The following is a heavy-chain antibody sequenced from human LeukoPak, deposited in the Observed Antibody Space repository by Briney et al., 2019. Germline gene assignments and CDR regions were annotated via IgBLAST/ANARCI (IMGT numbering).Heavy chain of an antibody. D-gene: IGHD1-20*01. Sequence: GASVKVSCKASGYTFTSYAMNWVRQAPGQGLEWMGWINTNTGNPTYAQGFTGRFVFSLDTSVNTAYLQISSLKAEDTAVYYCARVIWEITGNGDYFDYWGQGTLVTVSS. V-gene: IGHV7-4-1*02. CDR2: INTNTGNP. CDR3: ARVIWEITGNGDYFDY. J-gene: IGHJ4*02. CDR1: GYTFTSYA.